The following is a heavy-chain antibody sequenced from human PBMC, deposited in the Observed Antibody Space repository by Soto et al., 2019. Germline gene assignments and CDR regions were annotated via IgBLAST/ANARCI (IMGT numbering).Heavy chain of an antibody. CDR1: GGTFSSYT. D-gene: IGHD2-15*01. CDR3: ARDFELGYCSGGSPPLCRMDA. V-gene: IGHV1-69*08. CDR2: IIPILGIA. Sequence: QVQLVQSGAEVKKPGSSVKVSCKASGGTFSSYTISWVRQAPGQGLEWMGRIIPILGIANYAQKFQGRVTITADKSTSTAYMEVSSLSSEDTAVYDWARDFELGYCSGGSPPLCRMDAWGQGTTVTVSS. J-gene: IGHJ6*02.